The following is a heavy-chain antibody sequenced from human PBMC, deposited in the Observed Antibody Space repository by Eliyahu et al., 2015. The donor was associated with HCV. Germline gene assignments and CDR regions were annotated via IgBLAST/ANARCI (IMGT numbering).Heavy chain of an antibody. CDR3: ARDRSRGFLEWLVLDY. CDR1: GGTFSSYA. V-gene: IGHV1-69*01. CDR2: IISIFGTA. J-gene: IGHJ4*02. D-gene: IGHD3-3*01. Sequence: QVQLVQSGAEVKKPGSSVKVSCKASGGTFSSYAISWVRQAPGQGLEWMGGIISIFGTANYAQKFQGRVTITADESTSTAYMELSSLRSEDTAVYYCARDRSRGFLEWLVLDYWGQGTLVTVSS.